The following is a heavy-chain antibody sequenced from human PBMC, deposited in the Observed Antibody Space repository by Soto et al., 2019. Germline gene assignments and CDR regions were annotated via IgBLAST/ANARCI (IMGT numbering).Heavy chain of an antibody. V-gene: IGHV5-51*01. D-gene: IGHD3-22*01. Sequence: PGESLKISCKGSGYSLTSYWIGWVRQMPGKGLEWMGIIYPGDSDTRYSPSFQGQVTISADKSISTAYLQWSSLKASDTAMYYCASGYDSSGYYRDYWGQGTLVTVSS. J-gene: IGHJ4*02. CDR2: IYPGDSDT. CDR1: GYSLTSYW. CDR3: ASGYDSSGYYRDY.